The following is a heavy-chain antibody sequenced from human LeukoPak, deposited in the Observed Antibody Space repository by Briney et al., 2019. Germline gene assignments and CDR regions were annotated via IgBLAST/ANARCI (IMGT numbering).Heavy chain of an antibody. V-gene: IGHV3-11*04. J-gene: IGHJ4*02. CDR2: MSSSGSTI. CDR1: GFTFSDYY. CDR3: ARSILPAANAIDY. D-gene: IGHD2-2*01. Sequence: GGSLRLSCAASGFTFSDYYMNWIRQAPGKGLEWISYMSSSGSTISYADSVTGRFTVSRDNAKNSLYLQMNSLRAEDTAVYYCARSILPAANAIDYWGQGTLLTVSS.